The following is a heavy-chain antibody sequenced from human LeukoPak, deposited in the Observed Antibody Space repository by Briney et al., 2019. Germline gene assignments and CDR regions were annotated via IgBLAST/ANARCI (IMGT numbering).Heavy chain of an antibody. CDR2: ISGSGGST. J-gene: IGHJ5*02. V-gene: IGHV3-23*01. Sequence: GGSLRLSCAASGFTFSSYAMHWVRQAPGKGLEWVSAISGSGGSTYYADSVKGRFTISRDNSKNTLYLQMNSLRAEDTAVYYCAKDRGGYGDYAGWFDPWGQGTLVTVSS. CDR3: AKDRGGYGDYAGWFDP. D-gene: IGHD4-17*01. CDR1: GFTFSSYA.